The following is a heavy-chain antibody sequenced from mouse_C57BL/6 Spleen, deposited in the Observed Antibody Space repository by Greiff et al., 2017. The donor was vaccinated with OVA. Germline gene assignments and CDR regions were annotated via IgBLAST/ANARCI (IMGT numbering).Heavy chain of an antibody. CDR2: IDPSDGYT. V-gene: IGHV1-50*01. CDR1: GYTFTSYW. Sequence: QVQLQQPGAELVKPGASVKLSCKASGYTFTSYWMQWVKQRPGQGLEWIGEIDPSDGYTNYNQKFKGKATLTVDTSSSTAYMQLSSLTSEDSAVYYCARAGYGNYWFAYWGQGTLVTVSA. CDR3: ARAGYGNYWFAY. J-gene: IGHJ3*01. D-gene: IGHD2-10*02.